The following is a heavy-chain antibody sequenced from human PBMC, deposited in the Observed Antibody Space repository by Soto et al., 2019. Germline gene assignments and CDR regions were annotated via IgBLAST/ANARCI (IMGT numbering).Heavy chain of an antibody. CDR1: GYTFSDYG. J-gene: IGHJ4*02. Sequence: QVQLVQSGADVKKPGASVKVSCKASGYTFSDYGVSWVRQAPGQGLEWMGWISSKNGNTNFAQKFRGRVTMTTDPPTSTVYMELRSLRPDDTAVYYCAREPPETPPDYWGQGTLVTVSS. CDR3: AREPPETPPDY. V-gene: IGHV1-18*01. CDR2: ISSKNGNT.